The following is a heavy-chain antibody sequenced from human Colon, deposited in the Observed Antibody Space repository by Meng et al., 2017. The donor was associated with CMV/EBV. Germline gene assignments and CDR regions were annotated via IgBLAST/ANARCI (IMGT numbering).Heavy chain of an antibody. CDR3: ARQGIVGTPYYFDY. D-gene: IGHD1-26*01. V-gene: IGHV5-51*01. CDR1: GYNFTNYG. J-gene: IGHJ4*02. Sequence: SGYNFTNYGIGWVRQVPGEGLEWMGIVYPGDADTKYSPSFQGQVTISADQSTTTAYLQWSRLKASDSAMYFCARQGIVGTPYYFDYWGQGTLVTVSS. CDR2: VYPGDADT.